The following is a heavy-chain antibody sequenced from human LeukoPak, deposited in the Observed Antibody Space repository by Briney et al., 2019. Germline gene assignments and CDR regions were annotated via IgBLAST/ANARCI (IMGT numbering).Heavy chain of an antibody. CDR3: ARRNVLTEGEAFDF. D-gene: IGHD3-16*01. CDR2: VYNSGNT. CDR1: GGSFNNYY. V-gene: IGHV4-59*08. J-gene: IGHJ3*01. Sequence: PSETLSLTCTVSGGSFNNYYWTWIRQPPGTGLEWIGYVYNSGNTNYNPSLRSRVTISMDASKNQFSLKLNSVTAADTAVYFCARRNVLTEGEAFDFWGQGTLVTVSS.